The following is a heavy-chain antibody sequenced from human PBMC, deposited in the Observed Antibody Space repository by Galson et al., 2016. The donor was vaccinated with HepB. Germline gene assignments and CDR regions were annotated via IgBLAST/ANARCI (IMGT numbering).Heavy chain of an antibody. D-gene: IGHD2-2*01. J-gene: IGHJ3*02. V-gene: IGHV3-48*01. CDR3: SRGHSGAYQRSDAFDI. Sequence: SLRLSCATSGFTFSTYGMNWVRQAPGKGPEWVSYISSSSNIIYYRESVKGRFTISRDNAKSSLYLQMNALRADDTAVYYCSRGHSGAYQRSDAFDIWGQGTMVTVSS. CDR2: ISSSSNII. CDR1: GFTFSTYG.